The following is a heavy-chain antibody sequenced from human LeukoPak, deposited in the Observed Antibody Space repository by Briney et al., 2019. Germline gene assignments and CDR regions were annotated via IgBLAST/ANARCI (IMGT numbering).Heavy chain of an antibody. J-gene: IGHJ4*02. CDR2: ISYDGSNK. CDR3: ARDSLSGSYPVFDY. CDR1: GFTFSSYA. Sequence: GGSLRLSCAASGFTFSSYAMHWVRQAPGKGLEWVAVISYDGSNKYYADSVKGRFTISRDNSKNTLYLQMNSLRAEDTAGYYCARDSLSGSYPVFDYWGQGTLVTVSS. V-gene: IGHV3-30*01. D-gene: IGHD1-26*01.